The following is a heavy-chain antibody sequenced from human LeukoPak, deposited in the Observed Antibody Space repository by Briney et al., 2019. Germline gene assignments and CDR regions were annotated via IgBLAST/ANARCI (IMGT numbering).Heavy chain of an antibody. Sequence: SETLSLTRPVSGGSLSNYYWGWIRQPPGEGLGWVGYIYYSGSTNYNPSLKSRVTISVDTSKNQFSLKLSSVTAADTAVYYCARHGAVVTARYYFDYWGQGTLVTVSS. D-gene: IGHD2-21*02. CDR1: GGSLSNYY. CDR3: ARHGAVVTARYYFDY. V-gene: IGHV4-59*08. CDR2: IYYSGST. J-gene: IGHJ4*02.